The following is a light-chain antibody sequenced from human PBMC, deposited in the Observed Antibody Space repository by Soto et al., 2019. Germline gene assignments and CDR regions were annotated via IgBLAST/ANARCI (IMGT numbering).Light chain of an antibody. J-gene: IGKJ2*01. CDR2: DAS. Sequence: EIVLTQSPGTLSLSPGERATLSCRASQSVSSSYLAWYQQKPGQAPRLLIYDASRRATGIPDRFSGSGSGTDFTLTISRLEPEDFAVYYCQQYGSSPPYTFGQGTKLEIK. CDR1: QSVSSSY. CDR3: QQYGSSPPYT. V-gene: IGKV3-20*01.